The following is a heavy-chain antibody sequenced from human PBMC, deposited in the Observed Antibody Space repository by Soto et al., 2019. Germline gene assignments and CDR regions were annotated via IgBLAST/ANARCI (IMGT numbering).Heavy chain of an antibody. D-gene: IGHD1-26*01. V-gene: IGHV1-2*02. CDR1: GYTFTAYY. J-gene: IGHJ3*01. CDR2: INPNSGGT. Sequence: QVQLVQSGAEVKKPGASVKVSCKASGYTFTAYYMHWVRQAPGQGLEWMGWINPNSGGTNYAQKLQGRVTMTRDTSISTAYMELSRLSSDDTAVYYCASATLSGDDAFDVWGQGTMVTVSS. CDR3: ASATLSGDDAFDV.